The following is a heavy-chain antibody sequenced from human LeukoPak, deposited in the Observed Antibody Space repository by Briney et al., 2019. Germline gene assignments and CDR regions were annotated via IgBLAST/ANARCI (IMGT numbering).Heavy chain of an antibody. J-gene: IGHJ4*02. D-gene: IGHD6-13*01. CDR3: AKGGSSWSDYFDY. V-gene: IGHV3-30-3*02. Sequence: ISYDGSNKYYADSVKGRFTISRDNSKNTLYLQMNSLRAEDTAVYYCAKGGSSWSDYFDYWGQGTLVTVSS. CDR2: ISYDGSNK.